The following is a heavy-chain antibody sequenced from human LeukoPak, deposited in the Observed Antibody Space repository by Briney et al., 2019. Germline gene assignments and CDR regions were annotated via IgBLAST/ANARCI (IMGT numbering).Heavy chain of an antibody. CDR1: GFTFSSYW. CDR2: INSDGSST. Sequence: GGSLRLSCAASGFTFSSYWMHWVRQAPGKGLVWVSRINSDGSSTSYAASVKGRFTISRDNAKNTLYLQMNSLRAEDTAVYYCAREILSGDDAFDIWGQGTMVTVSS. D-gene: IGHD3-10*01. J-gene: IGHJ3*02. CDR3: AREILSGDDAFDI. V-gene: IGHV3-74*01.